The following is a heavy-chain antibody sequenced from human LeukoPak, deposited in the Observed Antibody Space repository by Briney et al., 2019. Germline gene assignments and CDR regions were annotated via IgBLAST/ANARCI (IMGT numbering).Heavy chain of an antibody. CDR1: GFTFSSYN. V-gene: IGHV3-21*01. CDR3: ARRATTERGHSYGLDY. Sequence: GGSLRLSCVVSGFTFSSYNMNWVRQAPGKGLEWVSSIGTSNSYIYYADSVTGRFTISRGNAKNSLYLQMNSLRAEDTAVYYCARRATTERGHSYGLDYWGQGTLVTVSS. D-gene: IGHD5-18*01. J-gene: IGHJ4*02. CDR2: IGTSNSYI.